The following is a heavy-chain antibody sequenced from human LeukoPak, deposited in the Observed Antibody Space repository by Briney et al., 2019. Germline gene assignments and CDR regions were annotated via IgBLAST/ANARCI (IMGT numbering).Heavy chain of an antibody. Sequence: PGGSLRLSCAASGFTFSSYGMHWVRQAPGKGLEWVAVISYDGSIRYYADSVKGRFTISRDNSNNTVHLQMNSLRPDDSALYYCAREDNPLWFDPWGQGTLVTVSS. V-gene: IGHV3-30*03. CDR1: GFTFSSYG. J-gene: IGHJ5*02. CDR3: AREDNPLWFDP. CDR2: ISYDGSIR. D-gene: IGHD1-1*01.